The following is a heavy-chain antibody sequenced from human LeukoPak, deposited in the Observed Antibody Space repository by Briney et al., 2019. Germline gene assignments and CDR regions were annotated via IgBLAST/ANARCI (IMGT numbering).Heavy chain of an antibody. D-gene: IGHD5-18*01. CDR1: GFTFSSYW. V-gene: IGHV3-7*04. CDR3: ARAAGYSYAFYFVY. CDR2: IKYGGSEK. J-gene: IGHJ4*02. Sequence: HPGGSLRLTCAASGFTFSSYWMTWVRQAPGKGLEWVANIKYGGSEKYYADSVKGRFTISRDNAKNSLYLQMNSLRAEDTAVYFCARAAGYSYAFYFVYWGQGTLVTVSS.